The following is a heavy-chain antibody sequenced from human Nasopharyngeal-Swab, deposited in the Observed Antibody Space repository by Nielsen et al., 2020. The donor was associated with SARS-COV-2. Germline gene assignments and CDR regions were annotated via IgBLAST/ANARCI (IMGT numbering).Heavy chain of an antibody. CDR1: EYTFSDYD. CDR2: IDPKSGDT. CDR3: ARAGTGWSYDAFDI. Sequence: ASVKVSCKASEYTFSDYDIHWVRQAPGQGLEGMGRIDPKSGDTNYLQKFQGWVTLTRDTSINTAYMELSRLKSDDTAVYYCARAGTGWSYDAFDIWGQGTLVTVSP. V-gene: IGHV1-2*04. D-gene: IGHD3-9*01. J-gene: IGHJ3*02.